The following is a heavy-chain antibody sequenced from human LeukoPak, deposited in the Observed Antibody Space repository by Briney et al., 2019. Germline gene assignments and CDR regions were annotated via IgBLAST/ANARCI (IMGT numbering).Heavy chain of an antibody. V-gene: IGHV3-49*04. CDR1: GFTFGDYA. J-gene: IGHJ3*02. CDR2: IRSKAYGGTT. Sequence: GGSLRLSCTASGFTFGDYAMSWVRQAPGKGLEWVGFIRSKAYGGTTEYAASVKGRFTISRDDSKSIAYLQMNSLKTEDTAVYYCTSFGYYSDAFDIWGKGTTVTVSS. CDR3: TSFGYYSDAFDI. D-gene: IGHD3-10*01.